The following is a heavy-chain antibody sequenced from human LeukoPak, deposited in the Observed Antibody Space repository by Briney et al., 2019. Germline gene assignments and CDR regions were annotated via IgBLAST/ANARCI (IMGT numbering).Heavy chain of an antibody. V-gene: IGHV4-39*01. CDR3: ARLSSSDYDYYYYYMDV. Sequence: PSETLSLTCSVSGGSLSSSSYYWGWIRQPPGRGLEWIGNIYETGSTNYNPSLKSRVTISVDTSKNQFSLKLSSVTAADTAVYYCARLSSSDYDYYYYYMDVWGKGTTVTVSS. CDR1: GGSLSSSSYY. J-gene: IGHJ6*03. D-gene: IGHD2-2*01. CDR2: IYETGST.